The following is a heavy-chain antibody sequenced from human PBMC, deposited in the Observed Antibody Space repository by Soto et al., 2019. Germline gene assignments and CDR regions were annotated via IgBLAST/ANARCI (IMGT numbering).Heavy chain of an antibody. Sequence: QLVQSGAEVKKPGSSVKVSCKASGGTFSTYAFSWVRQAPGQGLEWMGGIIPIFATPSYAQKFQGRVTVTADESASTAYMELSSLGYEDTAVYYCARGHFYDSSDSGSDYWGQGTLITVSS. CDR3: ARGHFYDSSDSGSDY. J-gene: IGHJ4*02. D-gene: IGHD3-22*01. CDR2: IIPIFATP. V-gene: IGHV1-69*01. CDR1: GGTFSTYA.